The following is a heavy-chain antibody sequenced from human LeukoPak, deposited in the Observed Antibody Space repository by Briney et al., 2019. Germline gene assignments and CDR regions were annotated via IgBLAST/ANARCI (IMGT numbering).Heavy chain of an antibody. D-gene: IGHD2-15*01. CDR2: IYYSGST. Sequence: SETLSLTCTVSGGSISTYYWTWIRQPPGKGLEWIGYIYYSGSTNYNPSLKSRVTISVDTSKNQFSLKLSSVTAADTAVYYCATLSVVVVPAELNWGQGTLVTVSS. J-gene: IGHJ4*02. CDR3: ATLSVVVVPAELN. V-gene: IGHV4-59*12. CDR1: GGSISTYY.